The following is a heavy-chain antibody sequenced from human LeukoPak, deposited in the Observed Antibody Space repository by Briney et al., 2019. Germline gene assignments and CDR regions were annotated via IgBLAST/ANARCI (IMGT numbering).Heavy chain of an antibody. D-gene: IGHD2-15*01. Sequence: SETLSLTCTVSGGSISRYYWSWIRQPPGKGLEWIGYIYYSGSTNYNPSLKSRVTISVDTSKNQFSLKLSSVTAADTAVYYCARDGGGNFDYWGQGTLVTVSS. CDR2: IYYSGST. CDR1: GGSISRYY. CDR3: ARDGGGNFDY. J-gene: IGHJ4*02. V-gene: IGHV4-59*12.